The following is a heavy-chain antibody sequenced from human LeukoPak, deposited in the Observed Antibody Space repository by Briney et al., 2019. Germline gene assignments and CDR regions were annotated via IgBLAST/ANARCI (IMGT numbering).Heavy chain of an antibody. V-gene: IGHV3-21*01. CDR1: GFTFSSYS. D-gene: IGHD4-11*01. CDR3: AKDGVPSSNQLGGY. J-gene: IGHJ4*02. Sequence: GGSLRLSCAASGFTFSSYSMNWVRQAPGKGLEWVSSISSSSSYIYYADSVKGRFTISRDNSKNTLYLQMNSLRAEDTALYYCAKDGVPSSNQLGGYWGQGTLVTVSS. CDR2: ISSSSSYI.